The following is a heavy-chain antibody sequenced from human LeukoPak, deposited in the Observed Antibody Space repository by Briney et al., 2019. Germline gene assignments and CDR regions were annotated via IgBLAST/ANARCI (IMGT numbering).Heavy chain of an antibody. Sequence: GGSLRLSCAASGFTFSSFWMSWVRQAPGKGLEWAANIKQDGSEKYYVDSVKGRFTLSRDNAKNSLYLQMNSLRAEDASVYYCARVGGEQWLVSDHYFDYWGQGTLVTVSS. CDR3: ARVGGEQWLVSDHYFDY. J-gene: IGHJ4*02. V-gene: IGHV3-7*01. CDR2: IKQDGSEK. CDR1: GFTFSSFW. D-gene: IGHD6-19*01.